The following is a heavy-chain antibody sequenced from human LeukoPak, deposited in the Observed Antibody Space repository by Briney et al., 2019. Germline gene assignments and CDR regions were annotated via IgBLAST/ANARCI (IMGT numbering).Heavy chain of an antibody. J-gene: IGHJ4*02. Sequence: SQTLSLTCAISGDSVSSNSAAWNWIRQSSSRGLEGLGRTYYRSKWYNDYAPSVKSRITISADTSKNQVSLHLYSVTPEDTAVYYCARAGAGTTKRGSDYWGQGTLVIVSS. CDR1: GDSVSSNSAA. V-gene: IGHV6-1*01. CDR3: ARAGAGTTKRGSDY. D-gene: IGHD1-1*01. CDR2: TYYRSKWYN.